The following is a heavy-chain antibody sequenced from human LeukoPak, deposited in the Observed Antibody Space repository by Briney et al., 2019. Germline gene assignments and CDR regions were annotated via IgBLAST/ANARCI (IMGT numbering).Heavy chain of an antibody. CDR1: GFTFDDYA. V-gene: IGHV3-9*01. CDR3: AKAGLGPGFFDY. J-gene: IGHJ4*02. CDR2: ISWNSGSI. Sequence: SLRLSCAASGFTFDDYAMHWVRQAPGKGLEWVSGISWNSGSIGYADSVKGRFTISRDNAKNSLYLQMNSLRAEDTALYYCAKAGLGPGFFDYWGQGTLVTVSS. D-gene: IGHD3-16*01.